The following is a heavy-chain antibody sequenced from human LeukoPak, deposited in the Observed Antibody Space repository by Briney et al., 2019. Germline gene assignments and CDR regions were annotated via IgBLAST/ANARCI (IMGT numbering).Heavy chain of an antibody. CDR3: ARAITSGSGSYPFDY. D-gene: IGHD3-10*01. V-gene: IGHV4-30-2*01. J-gene: IGHJ4*02. CDR1: AGSISSGGYS. CDR2: SYHSGST. Sequence: SHTLSLTCAVSAGSISSGGYSWSCIRQPPGKGLEWIGYSYHSGSTYYNPSLKSRVTISVDRSKNQFSLKLSSVTAAGTAVYYCARAITSGSGSYPFDYWGQGTLVTVSS.